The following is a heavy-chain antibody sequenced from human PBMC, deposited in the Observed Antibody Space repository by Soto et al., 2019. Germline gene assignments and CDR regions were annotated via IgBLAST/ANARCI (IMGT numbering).Heavy chain of an antibody. CDR2: INPNIGGT. V-gene: IGHV1-2*02. D-gene: IGHD1-1*01. CDR1: GYTFSDYY. CDR3: AREPATAKTEGVDF. Sequence: ASVKVSCKASGYTFSDYYIHWVRQAPGQGLEWMGWINPNIGGTKYAPKFQGGVTMTRDTSITTAYMELSRLRSGDTAVYYCAREPATAKTEGVDFWGQGTLVTVSS. J-gene: IGHJ4*02.